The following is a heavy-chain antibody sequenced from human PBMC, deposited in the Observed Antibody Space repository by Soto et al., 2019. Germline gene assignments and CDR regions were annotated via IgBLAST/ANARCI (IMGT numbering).Heavy chain of an antibody. CDR1: GYTFTSYG. Sequence: ASVKVSCKASGYTFTSYGISWVRQAPGQGLEWLGWISAYNGNTNYAQRFQGRVTMTTDTSTTTVYMELRSLRSDDTAIYYCARALYCSDGTCYHPGFFRHWGQGTLVTVSS. J-gene: IGHJ1*01. D-gene: IGHD2-15*01. V-gene: IGHV1-18*01. CDR3: ARALYCSDGTCYHPGFFRH. CDR2: ISAYNGNT.